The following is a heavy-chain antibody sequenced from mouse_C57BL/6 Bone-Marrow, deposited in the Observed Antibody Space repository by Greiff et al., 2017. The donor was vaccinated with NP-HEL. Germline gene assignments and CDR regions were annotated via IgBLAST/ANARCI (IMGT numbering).Heavy chain of an antibody. CDR3: ARDRGYGSSSWFAY. J-gene: IGHJ3*01. CDR1: GFTFSSYA. D-gene: IGHD1-1*01. CDR2: ISDGGSYT. Sequence: EVQLVESGGGLVKPGGSLKLSCAASGFTFSSYAMSWVRQTPEKRLEWVATISDGGSYTYYPDNVKGRFTISRDNAKNNLYLQMSHLKSEDTAMYYCARDRGYGSSSWFAYWGQGTLVTVSA. V-gene: IGHV5-4*01.